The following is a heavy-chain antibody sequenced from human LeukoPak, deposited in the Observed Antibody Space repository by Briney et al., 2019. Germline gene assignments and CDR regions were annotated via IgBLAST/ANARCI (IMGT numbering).Heavy chain of an antibody. D-gene: IGHD6-6*01. CDR3: ASSWVNISPSSGFAFDI. CDR2: ISAYSGGT. J-gene: IGHJ3*02. Sequence: ASVKVSCKASGYTFTSYGISWVRQAPGQGLEWMGWISAYSGGTNLAQKLQGRVTMTTDTSTSTAYMELRSLRSDDTAVYYCASSWVNISPSSGFAFDIWGQGTMVTVSS. CDR1: GYTFTSYG. V-gene: IGHV1-18*01.